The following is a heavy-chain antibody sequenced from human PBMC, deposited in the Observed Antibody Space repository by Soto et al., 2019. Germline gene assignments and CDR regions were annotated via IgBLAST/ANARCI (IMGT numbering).Heavy chain of an antibody. V-gene: IGHV4-4*02. D-gene: IGHD1-1*01. Sequence: SETLSLTCAVSGGSISSSNWWSWVRQPPWKGLEWIGEIYHSGSTNYNPSLKSRVTISVDKSKNQFSLKLSSVTAADTAVYYCARDAGTTGGYYYYYGMDVWGQGTTVTVSS. CDR2: IYHSGST. CDR3: ARDAGTTGGYYYYYGMDV. CDR1: GGSISSSNW. J-gene: IGHJ6*02.